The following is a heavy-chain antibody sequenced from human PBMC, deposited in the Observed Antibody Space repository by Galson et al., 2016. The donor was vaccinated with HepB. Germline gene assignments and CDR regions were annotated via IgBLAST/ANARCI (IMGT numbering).Heavy chain of an antibody. V-gene: IGHV3-48*04. Sequence: SLRLSCAASGFSFSTYGMNWARQAPGKGLEWVSFISGSRNTIHYADSVKGRFTISRDNAKKSLYLQMNSLRAEDTAVYYCAKGRSYSNGSYYFDNWGRGTLVTVSS. J-gene: IGHJ4*02. CDR1: GFSFSTYG. D-gene: IGHD6-19*01. CDR2: ISGSRNTI. CDR3: AKGRSYSNGSYYFDN.